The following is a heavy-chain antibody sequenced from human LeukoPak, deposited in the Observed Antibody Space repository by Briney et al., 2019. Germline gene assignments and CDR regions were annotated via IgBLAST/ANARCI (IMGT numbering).Heavy chain of an antibody. J-gene: IGHJ4*02. CDR2: IIPIFGTA. D-gene: IGHD3-16*01. CDR3: ARDLSIMGYFDY. V-gene: IGHV1-69*13. CDR1: GGTFSSYA. Sequence: SVKVSCKASGGTFSSYAISWVRQAPGQGLEWMGGIIPIFGTANYAQKFQGRVTITADESTSTAYMELSSLRSEDTAVYYCARDLSIMGYFDYWGQGTLVTVSS.